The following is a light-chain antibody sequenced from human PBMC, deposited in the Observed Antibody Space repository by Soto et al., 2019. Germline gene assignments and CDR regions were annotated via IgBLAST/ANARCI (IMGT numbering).Light chain of an antibody. CDR2: RAV. CDR1: SSNLGSNY. Sequence: QSVLTLPPSASGSPGPTVTLSCSGRSSNLGSNYVYWYQQLPGTAPRLLMYRAVQRPSGVPDRFSGSKSGTSASLAISGLRSEDEADYYCAAWDDTLSGLVFGGGTKVTVL. CDR3: AAWDDTLSGLV. J-gene: IGLJ2*01. V-gene: IGLV1-47*01.